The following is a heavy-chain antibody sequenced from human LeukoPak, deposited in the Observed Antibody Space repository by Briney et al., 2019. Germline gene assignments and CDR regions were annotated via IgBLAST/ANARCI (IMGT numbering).Heavy chain of an antibody. J-gene: IGHJ4*02. CDR1: GFTFSSYA. CDR2: ISGSGGST. V-gene: IGHV3-23*01. Sequence: GGSLRLSCAASGFTFSSYAMSWVRQAPGKGLEWVSAISGSGGSTHYADSVKGRFTISRDNSKNTLYLQMNSLRAEDTAVYYCAKDQRVWPRYYFDYWGQGTLVTVSS. CDR3: AKDQRVWPRYYFDY.